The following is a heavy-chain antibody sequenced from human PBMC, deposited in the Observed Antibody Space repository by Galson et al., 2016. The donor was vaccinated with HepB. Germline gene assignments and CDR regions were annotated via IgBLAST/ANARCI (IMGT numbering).Heavy chain of an antibody. CDR1: DGSFSSNY. Sequence: ETLSLTCGVYDGSFSSNYWAWISQSPGKGLECISEINHRRNTNYNPPLQVSVTLSLDTSKFQALLKVKSLTAADTGVYYCARGQRLWFGESGSYFDAWGLGTPVTVSS. V-gene: IGHV4-34*01. CDR3: ARGQRLWFGESGSYFDA. J-gene: IGHJ4*02. D-gene: IGHD3-10*01. CDR2: INHRRNT.